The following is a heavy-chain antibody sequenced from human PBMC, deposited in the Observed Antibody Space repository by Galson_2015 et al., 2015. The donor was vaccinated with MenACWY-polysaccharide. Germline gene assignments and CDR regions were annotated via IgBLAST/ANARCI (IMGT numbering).Heavy chain of an antibody. CDR1: GYIFSNYW. D-gene: IGHD3/OR15-3a*01. CDR2: IFPDDSDT. Sequence: QSGAEVKKPGESLQISCKGSGYIFSNYWVGWVRQIPGKGLEWMGVIFPDDSDTTYGPSFQGQVTISVDESINTAYLQWSSLKASDTAIYYWARHYREAASWNFLDNAFDIWGQGTMVAVSS. J-gene: IGHJ3*02. V-gene: IGHV5-51*01. CDR3: ARHYREAASWNFLDNAFDI.